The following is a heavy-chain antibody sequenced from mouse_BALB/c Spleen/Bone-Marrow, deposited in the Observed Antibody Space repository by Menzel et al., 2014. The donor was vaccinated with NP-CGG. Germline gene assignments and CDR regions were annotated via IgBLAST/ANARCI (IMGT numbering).Heavy chain of an antibody. CDR1: GYTFTGYV. J-gene: IGHJ4*01. V-gene: IGHV1-14*01. D-gene: IGHD2-4*01. CDR3: AREGGLRRGGYYTMDY. Sequence: VQLQQPGPELVKPGASVKMSCKASGYTFTGYVMHWVKQKPGQGLEWIGYINPYNDGTKYNEKFKGKATLTSDKSSSTAYMELSSLTSEDSAVYYCAREGGLRRGGYYTMDYWGQGTSVTVSS. CDR2: INPYNDGT.